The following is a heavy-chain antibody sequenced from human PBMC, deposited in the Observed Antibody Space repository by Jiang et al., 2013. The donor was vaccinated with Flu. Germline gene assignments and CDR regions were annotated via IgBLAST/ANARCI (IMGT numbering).Heavy chain of an antibody. J-gene: IGHJ5*02. D-gene: IGHD6-13*01. CDR2: IDWDDDK. Sequence: KPTQTLTLTCTFSGFSLSTSGMCVSWIRQPPGKALEWLARIDWDDDKYYSTSLKTRLTISKDTSKNQVVLTMTNMDPVDTATYYCAHSSEAAGWFDPWGQGTLVTVSS. CDR1: GFSLSTSGMC. V-gene: IGHV2-70*12. CDR3: AHSSEAAGWFDP.